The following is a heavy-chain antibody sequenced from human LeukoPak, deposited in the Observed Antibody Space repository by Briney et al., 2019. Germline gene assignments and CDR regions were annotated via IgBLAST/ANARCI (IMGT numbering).Heavy chain of an antibody. J-gene: IGHJ3*02. CDR1: GGSISSYY. Sequence: PSETLSLTCTVSGGSISSYYWSWIRQPAGKGLEWIGRIYTSGSTNYNPSLKSRVTMSVDTSKNQFSLKLSSVTAADTAVYYCARDPAGRTYYDFWSGRDRGAFDTWGQGTMVTVSS. CDR3: ARDPAGRTYYDFWSGRDRGAFDT. V-gene: IGHV4-4*07. D-gene: IGHD3-3*01. CDR2: IYTSGST.